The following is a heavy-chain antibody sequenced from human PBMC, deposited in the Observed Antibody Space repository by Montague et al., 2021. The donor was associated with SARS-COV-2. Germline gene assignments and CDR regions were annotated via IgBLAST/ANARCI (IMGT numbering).Heavy chain of an antibody. J-gene: IGHJ6*02. CDR2: INHSGST. CDR3: ARRGYSYYYYGMDV. CDR1: GGSFSGYY. D-gene: IGHD5-24*01. Sequence: SETLSLTCAVYGGSFSGYYWSWIRQPPGKGLEWIGEINHSGSTNYNPSLKSRVTISVDTSKNQFSLKLSSVTAADTAVYYCARRGYSYYYYGMDVWGQGPRSPSP. V-gene: IGHV4-34*01.